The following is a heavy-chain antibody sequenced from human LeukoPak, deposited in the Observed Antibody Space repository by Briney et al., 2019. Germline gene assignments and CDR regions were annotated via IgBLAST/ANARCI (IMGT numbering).Heavy chain of an antibody. CDR2: IYYSGST. J-gene: IGHJ4*02. D-gene: IGHD3-3*01. V-gene: IGHV4-39*01. CDR3: ARLITIFGVDY. Sequence: SETLSLTCTVSGGSISSSSYYWGWIRQPPGKGLEWIGSIYYSGSTYYNPSLKSRVTISVDTSKNQFSLKLSSVTAADTAVYYCARLITIFGVDYWGQGTLVTVSS. CDR1: GGSISSSSYY.